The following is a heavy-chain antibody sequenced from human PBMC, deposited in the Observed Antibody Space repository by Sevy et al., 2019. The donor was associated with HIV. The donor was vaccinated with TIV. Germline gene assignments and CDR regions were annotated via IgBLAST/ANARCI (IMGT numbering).Heavy chain of an antibody. V-gene: IGHV3-9*01. CDR2: ISWNSGSI. CDR1: GFTFDDYA. CDR3: AKGFPRDGSSGWYYFDY. D-gene: IGHD6-19*01. Sequence: GGSLRLSCAASGFTFDDYAMHWVRQAPGKGLEWVSGISWNSGSIGYADSVKGRFTISRDNAKNSLYLQMNSLRAEDTALYYCAKGFPRDGSSGWYYFDYRGQGTLVTVSS. J-gene: IGHJ4*02.